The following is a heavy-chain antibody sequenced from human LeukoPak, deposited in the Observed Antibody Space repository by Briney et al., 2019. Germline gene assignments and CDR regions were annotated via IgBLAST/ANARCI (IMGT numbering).Heavy chain of an antibody. V-gene: IGHV4-34*01. Sequence: PSETLSLTCAVYGGSFSGYYWSWIRQPPGKGLEWIGEINHSGSTNYNPSLKSRVTISVDTSKNQFSLKLSSVTAADTAVYYCARGHQPFTYYYGSGSTFDYWGQGTLVTVSS. CDR3: ARGHQPFTYYYGSGSTFDY. CDR1: GGSFSGYY. D-gene: IGHD3-10*01. J-gene: IGHJ4*02. CDR2: INHSGST.